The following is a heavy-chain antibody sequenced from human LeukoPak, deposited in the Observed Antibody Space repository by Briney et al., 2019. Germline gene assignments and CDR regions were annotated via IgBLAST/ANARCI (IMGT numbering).Heavy chain of an antibody. Sequence: PSETLSLTCTVSGGSISSGDYYWSWIRQPPGKGLEWIGSIYYSGSTYYNPSLKSRVTISVDTSKNQFSLKLSSVTAADTAVYYCARLPNYYDSSGYYYYFDYWGQGTPVTVSS. CDR1: GGSISSGDYY. CDR2: IYYSGST. J-gene: IGHJ4*02. CDR3: ARLPNYYDSSGYYYYFDY. V-gene: IGHV4-39*01. D-gene: IGHD3-22*01.